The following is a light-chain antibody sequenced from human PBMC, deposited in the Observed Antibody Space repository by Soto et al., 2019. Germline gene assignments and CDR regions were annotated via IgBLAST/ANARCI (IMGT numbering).Light chain of an antibody. Sequence: QSALTQPASVSGSPGQSITISCTGTSSDVGSYNLVSWYQHHPGKAPKLMLFEGSKRPSGVSNRFSSSKSGNTASLTISGLQAEDEADYYCCSYAGGRNVFGNGTKVTVL. J-gene: IGLJ1*01. CDR2: EGS. CDR3: CSYAGGRNV. CDR1: SSDVGSYNL. V-gene: IGLV2-23*03.